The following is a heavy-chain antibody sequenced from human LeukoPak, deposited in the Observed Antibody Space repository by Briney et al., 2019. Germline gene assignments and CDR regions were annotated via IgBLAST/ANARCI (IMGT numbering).Heavy chain of an antibody. CDR1: GFTFSSYG. D-gene: IGHD5-24*01. CDR2: ISYDGSNK. V-gene: IGHV3-30*18. Sequence: PGGSLRLSCAASGFTFSSYGMHWVRQAPGKGLEWVAVISYDGSNKYYADSVKGRFTISRDNSKNTLYLQMNSLRAEDTAVYYCANTVEMATIDSAFDIWGQGTMVTVSS. CDR3: ANTVEMATIDSAFDI. J-gene: IGHJ3*02.